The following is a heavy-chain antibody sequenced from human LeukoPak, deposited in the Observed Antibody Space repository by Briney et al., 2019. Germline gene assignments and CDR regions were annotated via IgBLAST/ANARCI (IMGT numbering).Heavy chain of an antibody. CDR1: GGSFSGYY. CDR3: ARAVGYCSSTSCYGGAWFDP. CDR2: INHSGST. J-gene: IGHJ5*02. Sequence: SETLSLTCAVYGGSFSGYYWSWIRQPPGKGLEWIGEINHSGSTNYNPSLKSRVTISVDTSKNQFSLKLSSVTAADTAVYYCARAVGYCSSTSCYGGAWFDPWGQGTLVTVSS. V-gene: IGHV4-34*01. D-gene: IGHD2-2*01.